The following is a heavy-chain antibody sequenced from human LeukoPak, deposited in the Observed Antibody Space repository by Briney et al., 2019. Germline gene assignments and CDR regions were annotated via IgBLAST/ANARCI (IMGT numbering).Heavy chain of an antibody. V-gene: IGHV4-59*01. CDR1: GGSISTYS. J-gene: IGHJ5*02. Sequence: PSETLSLTCTVSGGSISTYSWTWIRQPPGKGLEWIAYIYYSGSTNYNPSLKSRVTISVDTSKNQLSLKLSSVTAADTAVYYCVRGRGWFDPWGQGTLVTVSS. CDR3: VRGRGWFDP. CDR2: IYYSGST.